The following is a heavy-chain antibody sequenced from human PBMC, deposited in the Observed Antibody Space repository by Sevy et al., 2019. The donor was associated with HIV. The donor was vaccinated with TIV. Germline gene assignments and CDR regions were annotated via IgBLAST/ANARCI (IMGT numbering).Heavy chain of an antibody. D-gene: IGHD3-22*01. J-gene: IGHJ3*02. V-gene: IGHV1-2*02. CDR3: ARDPVPITMIVVVDDAFDI. CDR1: GYTFTGYY. CDR2: INPNRGGT. Sequence: ASVKVSCKASGYTFTGYYMHWVRQAPGQGLEWMGWINPNRGGTNYAQKFQGRVTMTRDTSISTAYMELSRLRSDDTAVYYCARDPVPITMIVVVDDAFDIWGQGTMVTVSS.